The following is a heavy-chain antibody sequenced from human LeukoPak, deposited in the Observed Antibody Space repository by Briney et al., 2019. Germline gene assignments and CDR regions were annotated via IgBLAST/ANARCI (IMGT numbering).Heavy chain of an antibody. Sequence: SETLSLTCTVSGGSISSSSYYWGWIRQPPGKGLEWIGSIYYSGSTYYNPSLKSRVTISVDTSKNQFSLKLSSVTAADTAVYYCARDYSSGWYVGYYYYYYMDVWGKGTTVTVSS. CDR2: IYYSGST. V-gene: IGHV4-39*07. D-gene: IGHD6-19*01. CDR3: ARDYSSGWYVGYYYYYYMDV. CDR1: GGSISSSSYY. J-gene: IGHJ6*03.